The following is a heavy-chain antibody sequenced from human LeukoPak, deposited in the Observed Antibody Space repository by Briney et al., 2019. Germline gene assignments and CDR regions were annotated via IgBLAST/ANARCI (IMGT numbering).Heavy chain of an antibody. CDR1: VYSVTGYY. V-gene: IGHV1-2*02. J-gene: IGHJ4*02. CDR3: ARYVTTVTPGDY. CDR2: INPNSGAT. Sequence: GASVKVSSKASVYSVTGYYMHWVRQAPGQGLEWMGWINPNSGATNYAQRFQGRVTMTRDTSISTAYMELSRLRSDDTAVYYCARYVTTVTPGDYWGQGTLVTVSS. D-gene: IGHD4-17*01.